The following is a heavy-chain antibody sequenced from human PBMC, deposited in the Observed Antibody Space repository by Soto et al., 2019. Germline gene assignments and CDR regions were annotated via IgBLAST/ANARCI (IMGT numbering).Heavy chain of an antibody. Sequence: EVQLVQSGGDWVQPGGSLRLSCAASGFTFTTESMNWVRQAPGKGLEWVSYISSTNENIYYADSVRGRFTISRDNSNNSLYMQMNSLRAEDTAVYYCARELRSGGYYRVFDHWCQGSLVTVSS. D-gene: IGHD3-22*01. CDR3: ARELRSGGYYRVFDH. J-gene: IGHJ5*02. V-gene: IGHV3-48*04. CDR2: ISSTNENI. CDR1: GFTFTTES.